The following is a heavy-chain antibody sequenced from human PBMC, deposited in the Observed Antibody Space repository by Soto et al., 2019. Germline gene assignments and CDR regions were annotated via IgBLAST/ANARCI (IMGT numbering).Heavy chain of an antibody. V-gene: IGHV3-23*01. CDR2: IGDSDRYT. CDR1: GFTFSTYG. CDR3: AGDIDLPPYFFYYGLDV. Sequence: EVQLLESGGGLVKPGGSLRLSCAASGFTFSTYGFSWVRKAPGKGLDWVSGIGDSDRYTYYADSVKGRFTISRDDSKNMLYLQMHSLRAEDTAVYYSAGDIDLPPYFFYYGLDVWGQGTTVTVSS. D-gene: IGHD3-10*01. J-gene: IGHJ6*02.